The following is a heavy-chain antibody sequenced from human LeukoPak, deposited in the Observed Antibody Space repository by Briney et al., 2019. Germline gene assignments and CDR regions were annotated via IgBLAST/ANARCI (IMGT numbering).Heavy chain of an antibody. V-gene: IGHV3-30-3*01. CDR2: ISYDGSNK. CDR1: GFTFSSYA. J-gene: IGHJ3*02. CDR3: ARDLPMYSSSWNDAFDI. D-gene: IGHD6-13*01. Sequence: GGSLRLSCAASGFTFSSYAMHWVRQAPGKGLEWVAVISYDGSNKYYADSVKGRFTISRDNSKNTLYLQMNSLRAEDTAVYYCARDLPMYSSSWNDAFDIWGQGTMVTVSP.